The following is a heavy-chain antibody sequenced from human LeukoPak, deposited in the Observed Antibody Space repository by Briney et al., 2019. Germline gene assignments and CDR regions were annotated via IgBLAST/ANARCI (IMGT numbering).Heavy chain of an antibody. D-gene: IGHD6-19*01. Sequence: SETLSLTRTVSGYSISSGYYWGWIRQPPGKGLEWIGSIYHSGSTYYNPSLKSRVTISVDTSKNQFSLKLTSVTAADTAVYYCARAQWLVRGWFDPWGQGTLVTVSS. CDR2: IYHSGST. V-gene: IGHV4-38-2*02. J-gene: IGHJ5*02. CDR1: GYSISSGYY. CDR3: ARAQWLVRGWFDP.